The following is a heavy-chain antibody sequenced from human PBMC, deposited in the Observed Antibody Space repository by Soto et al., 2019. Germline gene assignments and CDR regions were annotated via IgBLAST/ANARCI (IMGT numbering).Heavy chain of an antibody. CDR2: ISSSSSYI. J-gene: IGHJ4*02. D-gene: IGHD2-2*01. CDR3: ARDPGEYCSSTSCYGVDY. CDR1: GFTFSSYS. Sequence: GGSLRLSCAASGFTFSSYSMNWVRQAPGKGLEWVSSISSSSSYIYYADSVKGRFTISRDNAKNSLYLQMNSLRAEDTAVYYCARDPGEYCSSTSCYGVDYWGQGTLVTVSS. V-gene: IGHV3-21*01.